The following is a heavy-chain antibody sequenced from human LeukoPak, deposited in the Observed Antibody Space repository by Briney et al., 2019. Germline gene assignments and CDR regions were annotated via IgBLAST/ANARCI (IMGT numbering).Heavy chain of an antibody. CDR3: TTGVVPAAADY. Sequence: PGGSLRLSCAASGFTFSSYSMNWVRQAPGKGLEWVGRIKSKTDGGTTDYAAPVKGRFTISRDDSKNTLYLQMNSLKTEDTAVYYCTTGVVPAAADYWGQGTLVTVSS. CDR2: IKSKTDGGTT. CDR1: GFTFSSYS. J-gene: IGHJ4*02. V-gene: IGHV3-15*01. D-gene: IGHD2-2*01.